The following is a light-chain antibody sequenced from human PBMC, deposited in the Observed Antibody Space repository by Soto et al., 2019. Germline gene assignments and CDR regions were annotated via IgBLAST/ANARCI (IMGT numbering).Light chain of an antibody. V-gene: IGLV2-8*01. CDR2: DVN. Sequence: QSALTQPPSASGSPGQSLTIPCTGTSSDVGGYNFVSWYQQHPGKAPKLMISDVNRRPSGVPDRFSGSKSGNTASLTVSGLQAEDEADYYCSSYAGSNNWVFGGGTKLTVL. CDR1: SSDVGGYNF. J-gene: IGLJ3*02. CDR3: SSYAGSNNWV.